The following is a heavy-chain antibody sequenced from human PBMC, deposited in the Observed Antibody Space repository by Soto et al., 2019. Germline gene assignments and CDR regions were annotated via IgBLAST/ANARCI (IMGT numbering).Heavy chain of an antibody. CDR3: ANHSYCRANPTCSTFWLDP. D-gene: IGHD2-2*02. CDR1: GFNIDDYG. J-gene: IGHJ5*02. CDR2: IRWDSASI. Sequence: GGSLRLSCAASGFNIDDYGMHWVRQAPGKGLEWGSGIRWDSASIGYAECVKGRCTISRDNATNSLYLQMNSLSAEDTAFYYCANHSYCRANPTCSTFWLDPWGQGTLVTVS. V-gene: IGHV3-9*01.